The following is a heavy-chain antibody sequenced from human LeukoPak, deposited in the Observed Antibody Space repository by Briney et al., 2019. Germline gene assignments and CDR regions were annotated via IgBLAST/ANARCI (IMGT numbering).Heavy chain of an antibody. CDR1: GGSISSYY. CDR2: IYYSGST. D-gene: IGHD5-18*01. CDR3: ARDSSYGRGDFDY. J-gene: IGHJ4*02. Sequence: SETLSLTCTVSGGSISSYYWSWIRQPPGKRLEWIGYIYYSGSTNYNPSLKSRVTISVDTSKNQFSLKLSSVTAADTAVYYCARDSSYGRGDFDYWGQGTLVTVSS. V-gene: IGHV4-59*01.